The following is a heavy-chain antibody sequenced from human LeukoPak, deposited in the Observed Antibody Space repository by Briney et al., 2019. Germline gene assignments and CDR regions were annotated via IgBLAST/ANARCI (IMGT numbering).Heavy chain of an antibody. V-gene: IGHV4-4*02. CDR1: GGSISSSNW. CDR3: ARRSARYQLQPFDY. Sequence: PSGTLSLTCAVSGGSISSSNWWSWVRQPPGKGLEWIGEINHSGSTNYNPSLKSRVTISVDTSKNQFSLKLSSVTAADTAVYYCARRSARYQLQPFDYWGQGTLVTVSS. D-gene: IGHD2-2*01. CDR2: INHSGST. J-gene: IGHJ4*02.